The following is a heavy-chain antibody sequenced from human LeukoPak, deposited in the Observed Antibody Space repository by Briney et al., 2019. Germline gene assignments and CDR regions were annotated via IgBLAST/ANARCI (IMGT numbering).Heavy chain of an antibody. V-gene: IGHV3-66*02. CDR3: ARAYCSGGSCYYFDY. CDR2: LYSGGGT. Sequence: QAGGSLRLSCAASGFTVSSNYMSWVRQAPGKGLEWVSVLYSGGGTYYADSAKGRFTISRDNSKNTLYLQMNSLRAEDTAMYYCARAYCSGGSCYYFDYWGQGALVTVSS. D-gene: IGHD2-15*01. J-gene: IGHJ4*02. CDR1: GFTVSSNY.